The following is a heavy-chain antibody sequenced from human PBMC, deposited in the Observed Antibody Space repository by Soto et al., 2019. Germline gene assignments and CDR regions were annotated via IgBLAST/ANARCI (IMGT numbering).Heavy chain of an antibody. Sequence: GGSLRLSCAASGFTVSSNYMSWVRQAPGKGLEWVSVIYSGGSTYYADSVKGRFTISRDNSKNTLYLQMNSLRAEDTAVYYCARDRGGRFGEYYYYYGMDVWGQGTTVTVSS. CDR2: IYSGGST. CDR1: GFTVSSNY. D-gene: IGHD3-10*01. CDR3: ARDRGGRFGEYYYYYGMDV. V-gene: IGHV3-53*01. J-gene: IGHJ6*02.